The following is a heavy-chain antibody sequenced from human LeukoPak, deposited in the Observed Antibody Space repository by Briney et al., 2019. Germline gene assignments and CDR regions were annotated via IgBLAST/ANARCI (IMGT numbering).Heavy chain of an antibody. Sequence: NASETLSLTCAVSGGSISSGGYSWSWIRQPPGKGLEWIGYIYHSGSTYYNPSLKSRVTISVDRSKNQFSLKLSSVTAADTAVYYCARESTVTTGYFDYWGQGTLVTVSS. CDR1: GGSISSGGYS. V-gene: IGHV4-30-2*01. CDR2: IYHSGST. CDR3: ARESTVTTGYFDY. J-gene: IGHJ4*02. D-gene: IGHD4-17*01.